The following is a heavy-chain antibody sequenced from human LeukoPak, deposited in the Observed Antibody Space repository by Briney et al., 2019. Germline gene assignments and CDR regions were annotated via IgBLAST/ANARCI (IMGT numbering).Heavy chain of an antibody. J-gene: IGHJ4*02. CDR2: IRTKSDGETV. V-gene: IGHV3-15*07. D-gene: IGHD3-16*01. Sequence: GRSLRLSCAGSGFIFNNYAMHWVRQPPGKGLEWVGRIRTKSDGETVDYAAPVKGRFTISRDDSKNTLFLQMNSLKTEDTAVYYCATPALGRRLYYYDYWGQGTLVTVSP. CDR3: ATPALGRRLYYYDY. CDR1: GFIFNNYA.